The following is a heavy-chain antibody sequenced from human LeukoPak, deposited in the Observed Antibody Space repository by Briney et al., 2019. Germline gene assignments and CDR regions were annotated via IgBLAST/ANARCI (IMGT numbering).Heavy chain of an antibody. CDR1: GGTFSSYA. Sequence: ASVKVSCKASGGTFSSYAISWVRQAPGQGLEWMGWMNPNSGNTGYAQKFQGRVTIARNTSISTAYMELSSLRSEDTAVYYCASHRSYANDYWGQGTLVTVSS. D-gene: IGHD6-6*01. CDR3: ASHRSYANDY. V-gene: IGHV1-8*03. J-gene: IGHJ4*02. CDR2: MNPNSGNT.